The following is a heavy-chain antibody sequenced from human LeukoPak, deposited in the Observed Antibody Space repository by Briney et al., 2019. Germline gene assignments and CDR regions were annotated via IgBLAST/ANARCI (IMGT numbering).Heavy chain of an antibody. CDR2: ISSSGSTI. Sequence: GGSLRLSCAASGFTFSDYYMSWIRQAPGKGLGWVSYISSSGSTIYYADSVKGRFTISRDNAKNSLYLQMNSLRAEDTAVYYCARSGHDYPYYFDYWGQGTLVTVSS. D-gene: IGHD4-11*01. J-gene: IGHJ4*02. V-gene: IGHV3-11*01. CDR3: ARSGHDYPYYFDY. CDR1: GFTFSDYY.